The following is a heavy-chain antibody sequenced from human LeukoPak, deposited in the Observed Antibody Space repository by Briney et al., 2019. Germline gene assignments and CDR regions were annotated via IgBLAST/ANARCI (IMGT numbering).Heavy chain of an antibody. CDR1: GYIFTDYF. CDR2: INPNSGGT. D-gene: IGHD3-22*01. V-gene: IGHV1-2*02. Sequence: ASVKVSCKTSGYIFTDYFIHWVRQSPGQGLEWMGWINPNSGGTWSAQKFQGRVTMTRDTSVTTAYMELSSLRSDDTAVYYCARQGGTLIAVVKVALDVWGQGTTVTVSS. CDR3: ARQGGTLIAVVKVALDV. J-gene: IGHJ3*01.